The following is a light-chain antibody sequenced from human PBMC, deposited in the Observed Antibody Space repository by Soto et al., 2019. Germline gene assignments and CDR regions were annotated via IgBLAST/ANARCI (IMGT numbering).Light chain of an antibody. V-gene: IGKV3D-20*02. CDR1: QSVTSNY. CDR2: GVS. Sequence: EVVLTQSLATLSASPWERATLSCRASQSVTSNYVAWYQQKPGQAPRRLIYGVSSRAAGVPDRFGGSGSGTDFTLTISSLEPADFAFYYGQQRSNWPLTFGGGTKVDIK. CDR3: QQRSNWPLT. J-gene: IGKJ4*01.